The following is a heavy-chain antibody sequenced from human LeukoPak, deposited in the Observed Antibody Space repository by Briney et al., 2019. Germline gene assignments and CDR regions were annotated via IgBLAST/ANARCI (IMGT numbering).Heavy chain of an antibody. V-gene: IGHV1-2*02. D-gene: IGHD5-18*01. CDR2: INPNSGGT. Sequence: ASVKVSCKASGYTFTGYYMHWVRQAPGQGLEWMGWINPNSGGTNYAQKFQGRVTMTRDTSISTAYMELSRLRSDDTAVYYCARVDNSYFTAMDSRVDYWGQGTLVTVSS. CDR1: GYTFTGYY. CDR3: ARVDNSYFTAMDSRVDY. J-gene: IGHJ4*02.